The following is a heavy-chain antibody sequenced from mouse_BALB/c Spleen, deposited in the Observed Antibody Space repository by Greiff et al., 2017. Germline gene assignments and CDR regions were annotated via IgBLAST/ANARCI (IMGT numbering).Heavy chain of an antibody. CDR1: GFTFSSFG. V-gene: IGHV5-17*02. CDR3: ARGTTATLDY. J-gene: IGHJ2*01. D-gene: IGHD1-2*01. CDR2: ISSGSSTI. Sequence: EVQLVESGGGLVQPGGSRKLSCAASGFTFSSFGMHWVRQAPEKGLEWVAYISSGSSTIYYADTVKGRFTISRDNPKNTLFLQMTSLRSEDTAMYYCARGTTATLDYWGQGTTLTVSS.